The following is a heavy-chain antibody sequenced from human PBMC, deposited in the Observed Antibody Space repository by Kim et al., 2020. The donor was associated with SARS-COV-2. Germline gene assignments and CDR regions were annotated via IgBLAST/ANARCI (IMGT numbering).Heavy chain of an antibody. Sequence: TIYYPDSVKGRFTNSGDNAKNSLYLQMNSLKAEATAVYYCARDQGGSSNPWGQGTLVTVSS. CDR3: ARDQGGSSNP. V-gene: IGHV3-48*01. D-gene: IGHD2-15*01. J-gene: IGHJ5*02. CDR2: TI.